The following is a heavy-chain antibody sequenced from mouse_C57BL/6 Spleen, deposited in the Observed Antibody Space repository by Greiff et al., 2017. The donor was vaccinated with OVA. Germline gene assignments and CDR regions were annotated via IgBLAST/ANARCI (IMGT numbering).Heavy chain of an antibody. J-gene: IGHJ2*01. Sequence: EVLLVESGEGLVKPGGSLKLSCAASGFPFSSSAMSWVRQTPEPRLEWVAYISRGGDYTYSADTVTGRFTISRDNARNTLYLQMSSLKSEDTAMYYCTRDQDYGSSRRDYFDYWGQGTTLTVSS. V-gene: IGHV5-9-1*02. D-gene: IGHD1-1*01. CDR1: GFPFSSSA. CDR3: TRDQDYGSSRRDYFDY. CDR2: ISRGGDYT.